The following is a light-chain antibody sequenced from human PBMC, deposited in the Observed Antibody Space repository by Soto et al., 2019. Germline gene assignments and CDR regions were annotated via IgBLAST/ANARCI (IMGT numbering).Light chain of an antibody. CDR2: TAS. CDR1: QSISTY. Sequence: DIQMTQSPSSLSASVGDRVTITCRASQSISTYLNWYQQHPGKAPKLLIYTASNLESGVPSRFSGSGSGTDFTLTISSLQPEDFATYYCQQSYGIPPVTFGGGTKLDIK. V-gene: IGKV1-39*01. J-gene: IGKJ4*01. CDR3: QQSYGIPPVT.